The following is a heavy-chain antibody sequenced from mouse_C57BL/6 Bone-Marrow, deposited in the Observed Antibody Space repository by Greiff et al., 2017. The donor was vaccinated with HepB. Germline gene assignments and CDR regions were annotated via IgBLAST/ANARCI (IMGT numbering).Heavy chain of an antibody. CDR1: GYTFTSYW. CDR3: ANYDGGFDY. D-gene: IGHD2-4*01. V-gene: IGHV1-64*01. Sequence: QVHVKQPGAELVKPGASVKLSCKASGYTFTSYWMHWVKQRPGQGLEWIGMIHPNSGSTNYNEKFKSKATLTVDKSSSTAYMQLSSLTSEDSAVYYCANYDGGFDYWGQGTTLTVSS. CDR2: IHPNSGST. J-gene: IGHJ2*01.